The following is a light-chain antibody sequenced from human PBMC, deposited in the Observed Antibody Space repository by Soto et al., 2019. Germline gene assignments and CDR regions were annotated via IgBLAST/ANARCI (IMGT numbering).Light chain of an antibody. Sequence: QSALTQPASVSGSPGQSITISCTGTSSDVGGYNYVSWYQQHPVKAPKLMIYDVSNRPSGVSNRFSGSKSGNTASLTISGLQAEDEADYYCSSYTSSSTLLFGGGKKLTVL. J-gene: IGLJ2*01. CDR3: SSYTSSSTLL. V-gene: IGLV2-14*01. CDR1: SSDVGGYNY. CDR2: DVS.